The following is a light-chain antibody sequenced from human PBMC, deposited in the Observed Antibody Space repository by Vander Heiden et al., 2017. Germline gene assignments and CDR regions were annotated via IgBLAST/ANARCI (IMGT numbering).Light chain of an antibody. CDR2: GAS. CDR3: QQYDNLPIT. V-gene: IGKV1-33*01. J-gene: IGKJ5*01. Sequence: DIQMTQSPSPLSASVGDRVTITCQASHDISNYLNWYQQKPGKAPKLLIYGASRLETGVPSRFSGSGSGADFTFTISSLQPEDIATYYCQQYDNLPITFGQGTRLEIK. CDR1: HDISNY.